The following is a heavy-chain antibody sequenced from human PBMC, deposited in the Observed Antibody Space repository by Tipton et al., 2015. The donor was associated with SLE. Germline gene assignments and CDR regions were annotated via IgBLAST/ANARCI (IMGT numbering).Heavy chain of an antibody. CDR2: IYSTGTT. Sequence: TLSLTCTVSGGSIGSYYWSWIRQPPGKELEWIGYIYSTGTTNYSPSLKSRVTISVDTSKNQVSLKLSSVTAADTAVYYCARVRIISAGTHFDYWGQGTLVTASS. V-gene: IGHV4-59*01. J-gene: IGHJ4*02. D-gene: IGHD6-13*01. CDR3: ARVRIISAGTHFDY. CDR1: GGSIGSYY.